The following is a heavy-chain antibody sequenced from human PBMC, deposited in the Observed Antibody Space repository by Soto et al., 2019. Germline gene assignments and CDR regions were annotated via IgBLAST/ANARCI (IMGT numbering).Heavy chain of an antibody. CDR3: ARGIAAGVPTDY. CDR2: INHSGST. CDR1: GGSFSGYY. V-gene: IGHV4-34*01. Sequence: SETLSVTCAVYGGSFSGYYWSWIRQPPGKGLEWIGEINHSGSTNYNPSLKSRVTISVDTSKNQFSLKLSSVTAADTAVYYCARGIAAGVPTDYWGQGTLVTVSS. D-gene: IGHD6-25*01. J-gene: IGHJ4*02.